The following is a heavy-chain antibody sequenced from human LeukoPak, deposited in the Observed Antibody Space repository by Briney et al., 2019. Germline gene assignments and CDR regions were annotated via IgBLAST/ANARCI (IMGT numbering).Heavy chain of an antibody. D-gene: IGHD6-13*01. Sequence: PGRSLRLSCAASGFTFDDYAIHWVRQAPGKGLEWVSGISWNSGNVLYADSVKGRFTIARDNAKNSLFLQMNSLKTEDTAFYYCTRGVGQQLIPPDYWGQGTLVTVSS. CDR2: ISWNSGNV. CDR1: GFTFDDYA. CDR3: TRGVGQQLIPPDY. J-gene: IGHJ4*02. V-gene: IGHV3-9*01.